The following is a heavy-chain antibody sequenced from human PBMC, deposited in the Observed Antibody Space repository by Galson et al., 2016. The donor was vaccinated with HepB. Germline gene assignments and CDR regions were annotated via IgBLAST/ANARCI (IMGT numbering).Heavy chain of an antibody. CDR3: ARGWLSDDY. J-gene: IGHJ4*02. V-gene: IGHV4-39*07. D-gene: IGHD3-9*01. CDR2: IYYSGST. CDR1: GGSISSGSYY. Sequence: ETLSLTCTVSGGSISSGSYYWAWIRQPPGKGLEWIGSIYYSGSTYHNPSLKSRVTMSEDTSKNQFSLKLNSVPAADTAVYYCARGWLSDDYWGQGTLVTVSS.